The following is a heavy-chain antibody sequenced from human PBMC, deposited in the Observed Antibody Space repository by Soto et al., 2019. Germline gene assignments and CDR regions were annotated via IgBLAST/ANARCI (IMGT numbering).Heavy chain of an antibody. CDR2: ISYDGSNK. Sequence: QVHLVESGGGVVQPGRSLRLSCAASGFTFRIYAMRWVRQAPGKGLECVAVISYDGSNKFYRDSVKGRFTISRDNSKNTLYLQINSLRYEDTAVYYCARGDREDIAVVVGARPGEYGVDVW. D-gene: IGHD2-15*01. V-gene: IGHV3-30-3*01. CDR1: GFTFRIYA. J-gene: IGHJ6*01. CDR3: ARGDREDIAVVVGARPGEYGVDV.